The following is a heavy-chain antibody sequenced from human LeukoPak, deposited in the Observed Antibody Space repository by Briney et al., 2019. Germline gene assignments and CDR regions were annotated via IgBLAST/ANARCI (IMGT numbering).Heavy chain of an antibody. CDR1: GFTFSSYA. Sequence: GGSLRLSCVASGFTFSSYAMSWVRQAPGKGLEWVSTIAGSGATTYYADSVKGRFTISRDNSKNTLYLQMNSLRAEDTAVYYCAKGENIAARRGFDPWGQGTLVTVSS. D-gene: IGHD6-6*01. J-gene: IGHJ5*02. CDR2: IAGSGATT. V-gene: IGHV3-23*01. CDR3: AKGENIAARRGFDP.